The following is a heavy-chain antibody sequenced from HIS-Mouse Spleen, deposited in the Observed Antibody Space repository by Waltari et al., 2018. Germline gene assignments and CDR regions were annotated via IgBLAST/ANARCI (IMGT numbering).Heavy chain of an antibody. CDR2: IYYSGST. J-gene: IGHJ2*01. CDR1: GGSISSSSYY. CDR3: AREIPYSSSWYDWYFDL. Sequence: QLQLQESGPGLVKPSETLSLTCTVSGGSISSSSYYWGWIRPPPGRGLEWIGSIYYSGSTYYHPTLESRVTISVDTSKNQFSLKLSSVTAADTAVYYCAREIPYSSSWYDWYFDLWGRGTLVTVSS. D-gene: IGHD6-13*01. V-gene: IGHV4-39*07.